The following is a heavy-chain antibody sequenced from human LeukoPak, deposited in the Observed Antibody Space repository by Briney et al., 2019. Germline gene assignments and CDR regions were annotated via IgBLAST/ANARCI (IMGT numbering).Heavy chain of an antibody. D-gene: IGHD3-3*01. CDR1: GYTFTSYG. CDR3: AGRERGYDGRGDYYYYYMDV. CDR2: ISAYNGNT. J-gene: IGHJ6*03. Sequence: ASVKVSCKASGYTFTSYGISWVRQAPGQGLEWMGWISAYNGNTNYAQKLQGRVTMTTDTSTSTAYMELRSLRSDDTAVYYCAGRERGYDGRGDYYYYYMDVWGKGTTVTVSS. V-gene: IGHV1-18*01.